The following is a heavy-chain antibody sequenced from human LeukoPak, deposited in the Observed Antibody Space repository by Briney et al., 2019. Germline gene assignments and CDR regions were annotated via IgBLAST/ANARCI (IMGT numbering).Heavy chain of an antibody. CDR1: GGSTSSYY. J-gene: IGHJ5*01. CDR3: ARDLHPRYYLPDS. D-gene: IGHD1-26*01. V-gene: IGHV4-59*01. Sequence: SQTLSLTCTVSGGSTSSYYWSWIRQPPGKGLEWIGHIYYSGSTNYNPSLKSRVTISVDTSKNQFSLKVSSVTAADTAVYYCARDLHPRYYLPDSWGQGTLVIVSS. CDR2: IYYSGST.